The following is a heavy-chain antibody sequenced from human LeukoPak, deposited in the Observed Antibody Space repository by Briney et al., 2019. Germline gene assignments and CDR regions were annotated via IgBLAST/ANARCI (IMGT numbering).Heavy chain of an antibody. J-gene: IGHJ4*02. V-gene: IGHV4-59*01. Sequence: SETLSLTCTVSGGSISSYYWSWIRQPPGKGLEWIGYIYYSGSTNYNPSLKSRVTISVDTSKNQFSLKLSSVTAADTAVYYCAREGYDSSGYSGYWGQGTLVTVSS. CDR2: IYYSGST. CDR3: AREGYDSSGYSGY. D-gene: IGHD3-22*01. CDR1: GGSISSYY.